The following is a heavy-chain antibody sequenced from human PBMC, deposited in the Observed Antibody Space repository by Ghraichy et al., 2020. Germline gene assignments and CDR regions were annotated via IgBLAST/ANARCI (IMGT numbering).Heavy chain of an antibody. D-gene: IGHD6-6*01. CDR3: ARDREQLVQVRYFDY. V-gene: IGHV1-69*13. Sequence: SVKVSCKASGGTFRSYAISWVRQAPGQGLEWMGGIIPIFGTANYAQKFQGRVTITADESTSTAYMELSSLRSEDTAVYYCARDREQLVQVRYFDYWGQGTLVTVSS. CDR1: GGTFRSYA. J-gene: IGHJ4*02. CDR2: IIPIFGTA.